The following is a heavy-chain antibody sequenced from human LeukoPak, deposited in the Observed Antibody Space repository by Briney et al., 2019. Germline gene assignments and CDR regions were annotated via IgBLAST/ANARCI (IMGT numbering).Heavy chain of an antibody. Sequence: PSETLSLTCTVSGGSISSGDYYWSWIRQPPGTGLEWIGYIYYSGSTYYNPSLKSRVTISVDTSKNQFSLKLSSVTAADTAVYYCARGGSGWNPFDYWGQGTLVTVSS. D-gene: IGHD6-19*01. V-gene: IGHV4-30-4*01. J-gene: IGHJ4*02. CDR1: GGSISSGDYY. CDR3: ARGGSGWNPFDY. CDR2: IYYSGST.